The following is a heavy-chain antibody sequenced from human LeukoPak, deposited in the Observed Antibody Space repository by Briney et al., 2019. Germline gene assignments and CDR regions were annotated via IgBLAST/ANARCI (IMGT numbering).Heavy chain of an antibody. CDR1: GYTFTGYY. V-gene: IGHV1-2*06. J-gene: IGHJ4*02. CDR2: INPNSGGT. Sequence: ASVKVSCKASGYTFTGYYMHWVRQAPGQGLEWMGRINPNSGGTNYAQKFQGRVTMTRDTSISTAYMELSRLRSDDTAVYYCARLDGGYYYDSSGYYHGLFDYWGQGTLATVSS. D-gene: IGHD3-22*01. CDR3: ARLDGGYYYDSSGYYHGLFDY.